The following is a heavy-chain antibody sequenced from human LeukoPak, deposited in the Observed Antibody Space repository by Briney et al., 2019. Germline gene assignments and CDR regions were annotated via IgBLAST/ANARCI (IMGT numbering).Heavy chain of an antibody. CDR2: IKQDGSEK. D-gene: IGHD3-22*01. CDR3: AGTYYYDSSGYYFDY. V-gene: IGHV3-7*01. J-gene: IGHJ4*02. Sequence: GGSLRLSCAASGFTFSSYWMSWVRQAPGKGLEWVANIKQDGSEKYYVDSVKGRFTISRDNAKNSLYLQMNSLRAEDTAVYYCAGTYYYDSSGYYFDYWGQGTLATVSS. CDR1: GFTFSSYW.